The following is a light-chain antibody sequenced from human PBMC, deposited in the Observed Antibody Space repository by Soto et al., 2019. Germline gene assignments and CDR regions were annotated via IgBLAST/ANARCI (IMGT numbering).Light chain of an antibody. CDR1: QSVSAW. Sequence: DIQMTQSPSTLSASVGDRVTITCRASQSVSAWLAWYQQKPGKAPKLLIYDVSSLESGVPSRFSGSGSGTEFTLPISSLQPDDFATYYCQQYGTFGQGTKVDIK. CDR3: QQYGT. J-gene: IGKJ1*01. V-gene: IGKV1-5*01. CDR2: DVS.